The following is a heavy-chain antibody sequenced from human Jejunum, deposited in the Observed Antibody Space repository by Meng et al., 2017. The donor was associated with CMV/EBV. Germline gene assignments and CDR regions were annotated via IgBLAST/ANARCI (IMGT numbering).Heavy chain of an antibody. J-gene: IGHJ4*02. CDR3: ARGAGIEVADWGRHCDY. CDR1: SNSSSY. Sequence: SNSSSYWTWIRQPPGKRQGWIGYVYTSGSTKYNPSLKSRVTISIDTSKNQFSLKLSSVTAADTAVYYCARGAGIEVADWGRHCDYWGQGTLVTVSS. CDR2: VYTSGST. D-gene: IGHD6-19*01. V-gene: IGHV4-4*08.